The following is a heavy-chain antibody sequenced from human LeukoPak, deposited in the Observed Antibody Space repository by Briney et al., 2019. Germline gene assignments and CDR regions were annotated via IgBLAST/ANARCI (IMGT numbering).Heavy chain of an antibody. CDR2: INHSGST. D-gene: IGHD5-24*01. V-gene: IGHV4-34*01. Sequence: SETLSLTCAVYGGSFSGYYWSWIRQPPGKGLEWIGEINHSGSTNYNPSLKSRVTISVDTSKNQFSLELSSVTAADTAVYYCASWDGYNSRAFDIWGQGTMVTVSS. CDR1: GGSFSGYY. CDR3: ASWDGYNSRAFDI. J-gene: IGHJ3*02.